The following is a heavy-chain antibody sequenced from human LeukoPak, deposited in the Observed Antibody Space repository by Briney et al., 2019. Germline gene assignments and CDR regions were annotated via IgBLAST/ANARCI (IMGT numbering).Heavy chain of an antibody. CDR2: ISSSGSTI. Sequence: GGSLRLSCAASGFTFSSYEMNWVRQAPGKGLEWVSYISSSGSTIHYADSVKGRFTSSWDNAKKSLYLQMNSLRAEDTAVYYCARSGKIYFDWLLDYWGQGTLVTVSS. J-gene: IGHJ4*02. CDR1: GFTFSSYE. CDR3: ARSGKIYFDWLLDY. D-gene: IGHD3-9*01. V-gene: IGHV3-48*03.